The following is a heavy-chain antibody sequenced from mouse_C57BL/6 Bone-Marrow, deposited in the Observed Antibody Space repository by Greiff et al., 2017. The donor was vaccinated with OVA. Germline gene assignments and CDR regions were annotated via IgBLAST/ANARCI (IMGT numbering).Heavy chain of an antibody. V-gene: IGHV1-72*01. CDR2: IEPNSGGT. J-gene: IGHJ2*01. Sequence: QVQLQQPGAELVKPGASVKLSCKASGYTFTSYWMHWVKQRPGRGLEWIGRIEPNSGGTKYNEKFKSKATLTVDKPSSTAYMQLSSLTSEDSAVYYCARSEGYVLGYYFDYWGQGTTLTVSS. CDR1: GYTFTSYW. CDR3: ARSEGYVLGYYFDY.